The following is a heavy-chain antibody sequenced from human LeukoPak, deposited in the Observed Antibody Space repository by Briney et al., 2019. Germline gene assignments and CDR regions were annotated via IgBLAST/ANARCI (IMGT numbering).Heavy chain of an antibody. CDR2: IDPNGGGT. CDR3: ARDLWFDY. Sequence: HRASVKVSCKASGYTFTGSYMHWVRQAPGQGLEWMGRIDPNGGGTNYAQKFQGRVTMTRDTSISTAYMELSRLSSDDTAVYYCARDLWFDYWGQGILVTVSS. CDR1: GYTFTGSY. J-gene: IGHJ4*02. V-gene: IGHV1-2*06. D-gene: IGHD3-10*01.